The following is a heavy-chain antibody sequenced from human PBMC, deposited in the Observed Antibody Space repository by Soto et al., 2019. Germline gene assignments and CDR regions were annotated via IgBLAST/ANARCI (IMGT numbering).Heavy chain of an antibody. CDR1: GFSLSTNGVG. CDR3: AHRLCDSSCYWDVGFFDS. D-gene: IGHD6-25*01. Sequence: QITLKESGPTLVQPTQTLTLTCTFSGFSLSTNGVGVGWIRQPPGKAPECLALIYWDNDKRYSPSLKSRLSVSKDTSTNQVVLTMTNMDRADTGTYYCAHRLCDSSCYWDVGFFDSWGQGALVTVSS. V-gene: IGHV2-5*02. J-gene: IGHJ4*02. CDR2: IYWDNDK.